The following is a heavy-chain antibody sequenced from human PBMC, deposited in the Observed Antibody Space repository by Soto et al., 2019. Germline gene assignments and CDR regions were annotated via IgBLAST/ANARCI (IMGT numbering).Heavy chain of an antibody. CDR2: IYYSGST. CDR3: ARDHRAPGGFFDP. V-gene: IGHV4-30-4*01. CDR1: GGSISSGDYY. J-gene: IGHJ5*02. Sequence: SETLSLTCTVSGGSISSGDYYWSWIRQPPGKGLEWIGYIYYSGSTYYNPSLKSRVTISVDTSKNQFSLKLSSVTAADTAVYYCARDHRAPGGFFDPWGQGTLVTVSS.